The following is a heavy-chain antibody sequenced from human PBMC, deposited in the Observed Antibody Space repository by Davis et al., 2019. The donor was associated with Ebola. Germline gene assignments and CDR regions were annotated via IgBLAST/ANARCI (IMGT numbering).Heavy chain of an antibody. V-gene: IGHV3-21*01. D-gene: IGHD6-6*01. Sequence: GESLKISCAASGFTFSTYNMHWVRQAPGKGLEWVSSISSSSSYIYYADSVKGRFTISRDNAKNSLYLQMNSLRAEDTAVYYCARDGSNSYFDYWGQGNLVTVSS. CDR3: ARDGSNSYFDY. CDR2: ISSSSSYI. CDR1: GFTFSTYN. J-gene: IGHJ4*02.